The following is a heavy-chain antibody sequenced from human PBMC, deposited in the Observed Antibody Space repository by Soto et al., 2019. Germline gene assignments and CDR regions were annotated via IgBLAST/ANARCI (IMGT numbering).Heavy chain of an antibody. Sequence: QVHLVQSGAEVKKPGASVKVSCKASGYTFTSYGITWVRQAPGQGLEWMGWISAHNGNTDYAQKLEGRVIVTGDTSASRAYLELRGLISDDTAVYYCARGRDGDYWGQGALVSVSS. J-gene: IGHJ4*02. V-gene: IGHV1-18*01. CDR3: ARGRDGDY. CDR1: GYTFTSYG. D-gene: IGHD6-6*01. CDR2: ISAHNGNT.